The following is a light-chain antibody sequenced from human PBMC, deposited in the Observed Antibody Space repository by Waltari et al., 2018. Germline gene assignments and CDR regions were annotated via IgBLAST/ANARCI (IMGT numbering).Light chain of an antibody. CDR2: GVN. CDR1: SSDIGSYNV. V-gene: IGLV2-23*02. Sequence: QSALTQPASVSGSPGQSITISCTGSSSDIGSYNVVSWYQHHPGKAPKLLIYGVNNRPSGVSNRFSGSKSGNTASRTISGLQAEDEADYYCSSYAGSVVFGGGTKLTVL. CDR3: SSYAGSVV. J-gene: IGLJ3*02.